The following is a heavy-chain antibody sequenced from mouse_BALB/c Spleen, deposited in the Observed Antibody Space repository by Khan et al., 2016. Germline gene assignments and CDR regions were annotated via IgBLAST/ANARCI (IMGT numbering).Heavy chain of an antibody. J-gene: IGHJ2*01. CDR2: IRSKSNNYAT. V-gene: IGHV10-1*02. CDR1: GFTFNIYA. CDR3: MRGNDYDIYFDY. D-gene: IGHD2-4*01. Sequence: EVQLVESGGGLVQPKGSLKLSCAASGFTFNIYAMNWVRQAPGKGLEWVARIRSKSNNYATYYVDSVKDRLTISRDDSQSTLYLQMNNLKTEDTAMYYCMRGNDYDIYFDYWGQGIPLTVSS.